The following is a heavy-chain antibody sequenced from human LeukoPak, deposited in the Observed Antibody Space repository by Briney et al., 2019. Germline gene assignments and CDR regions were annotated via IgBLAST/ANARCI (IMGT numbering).Heavy chain of an antibody. D-gene: IGHD6-19*01. CDR3: ARDSWQWLIRVYYYYGMDV. J-gene: IGHJ6*04. Sequence: GGSLRLSCAASGFTFRGYWMSWVRQAPGKGLEWVASIKEDGSEKYYVESVKGRFIISRDNAKNSLSLQMNSLRAEDTAMHYCARDSWQWLIRVYYYYGMDVWGKETTVTVSS. V-gene: IGHV3-7*03. CDR1: GFTFRGYW. CDR2: IKEDGSEK.